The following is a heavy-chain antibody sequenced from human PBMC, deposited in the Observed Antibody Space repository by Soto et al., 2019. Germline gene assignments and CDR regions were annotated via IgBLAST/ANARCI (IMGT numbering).Heavy chain of an antibody. Sequence: QVQLVESGGGVVQPGRSLRLSCAASGFTFSSYGMHWVRQAPGKGLEWVAVIWYDGSNKYYADSVKGRFTISRDNSKNTLYLQMNSLRAEDTAVYYCARDSVSGYYYYGMDVWGQGTTVTVSS. J-gene: IGHJ6*02. CDR2: IWYDGSNK. CDR3: ARDSVSGYYYYGMDV. V-gene: IGHV3-33*01. CDR1: GFTFSSYG. D-gene: IGHD3-16*01.